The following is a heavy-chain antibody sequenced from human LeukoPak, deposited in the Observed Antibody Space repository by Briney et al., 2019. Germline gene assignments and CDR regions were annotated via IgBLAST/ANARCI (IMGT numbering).Heavy chain of an antibody. Sequence: GGSLRLSCAASGFTFSSYSMNWVRQAPGKGLECVSYISSSSSTIYYADSVKGRFTISRDNAKNTLYLQMNSLRAEDTAIYFCATNCSSTSCYYYWGQGTLVTVSS. J-gene: IGHJ4*02. CDR2: ISSSSSTI. D-gene: IGHD2-2*01. CDR1: GFTFSSYS. V-gene: IGHV3-48*01. CDR3: ATNCSSTSCYYY.